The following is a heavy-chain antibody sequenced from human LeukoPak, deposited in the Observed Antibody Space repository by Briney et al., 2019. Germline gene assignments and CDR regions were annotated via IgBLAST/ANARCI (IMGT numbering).Heavy chain of an antibody. D-gene: IGHD1-1*01. CDR3: ARGGNYYYMDV. CDR2: IKLDGSEK. V-gene: IGHV3-7*03. J-gene: IGHJ6*03. CDR1: GFSFSSYW. Sequence: GGSLRLSCAASGFSFSSYWMSWVRQAPGKGLEWVANIKLDGSEKYYVDSVKGRFTISRDNAKNSLYLQMNSLRAEDTALYHCARGGNYYYMDVWGKGTTVTVSS.